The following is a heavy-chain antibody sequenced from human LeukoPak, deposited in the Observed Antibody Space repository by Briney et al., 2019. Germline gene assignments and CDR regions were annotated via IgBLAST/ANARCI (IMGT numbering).Heavy chain of an antibody. J-gene: IGHJ4*02. CDR2: IRGRGGST. V-gene: IGHV3-23*01. CDR3: ARGPLYDFWSGYYSPFDY. D-gene: IGHD3-3*01. CDR1: GFTFSSYA. Sequence: TGGSLRLSCAASGFTFSSYAMSWVRQAPGKGLEWVSAIRGRGGSTYYADCVKGRFTISRDNSKNTLYLKMNSLRAEDTAVYYCARGPLYDFWSGYYSPFDYWGQGTLVTVSS.